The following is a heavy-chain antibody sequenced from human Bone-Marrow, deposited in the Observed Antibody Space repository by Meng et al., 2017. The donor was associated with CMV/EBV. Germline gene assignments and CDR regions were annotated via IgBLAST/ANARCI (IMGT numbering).Heavy chain of an antibody. CDR2: IESYSDGGTT. D-gene: IGHD3-3*01. V-gene: IGHV3-15*04. Sequence: GGSLRLSCAASGFTFSSAWMSWVRQVPGKGLEWVGRIESYSDGGTTEYAAPVKGRFTISRDDSKKRLFLHMNSLKTEDTAVYYCTTDMAETITNVGGVITYFDHWGQGILVTVSS. CDR1: GFTFSSAW. J-gene: IGHJ4*02. CDR3: TTDMAETITNVGGVITYFDH.